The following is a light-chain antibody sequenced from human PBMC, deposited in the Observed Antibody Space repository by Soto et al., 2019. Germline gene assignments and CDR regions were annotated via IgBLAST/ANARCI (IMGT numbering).Light chain of an antibody. V-gene: IGKV1-9*01. CDR3: QQLSAYPLT. CDR1: QGISSY. CDR2: DAY. Sequence: DIPLTQSPSLLSASVGDRVTITCRASQGISSYLAWYQQKPGKAPKLLISDAYTLQSGVPSRFSGSGSGTEFTLAISSLQPEELATYYCQQLSAYPLTFGGGTTVEIK. J-gene: IGKJ4*01.